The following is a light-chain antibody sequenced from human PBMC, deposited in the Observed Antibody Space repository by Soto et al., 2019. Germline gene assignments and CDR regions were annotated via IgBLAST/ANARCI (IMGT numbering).Light chain of an antibody. CDR3: QQRSNWPPSIS. V-gene: IGKV3-15*01. Sequence: EIVMTQSPAILSVSPGERVTLSCRASQSISGNLVWYQQKPGQAPRLLMYRTSTRATGFPARFSGSGSGTEFNLTISGLQSEDFAVYYCQQRSNWPPSISFGQGTRLEIK. CDR1: QSISGN. CDR2: RTS. J-gene: IGKJ5*01.